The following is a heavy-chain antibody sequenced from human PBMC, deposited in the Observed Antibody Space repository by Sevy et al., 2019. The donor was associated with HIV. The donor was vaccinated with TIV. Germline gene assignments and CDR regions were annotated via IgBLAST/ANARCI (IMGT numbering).Heavy chain of an antibody. CDR2: FYLGGST. J-gene: IGHJ4*02. Sequence: SETLSLTCTVSGYSISSGYYWGWIRQSPGKGLEWFGSFYLGGSTYYNPSLKSRVTISPDSSKNQFSLKLNSVTAADTAVYFCVRLVTAVVYYFDYWGQRTLVTVSS. D-gene: IGHD5-18*01. CDR1: GYSISSGYY. V-gene: IGHV4-38-2*02. CDR3: VRLVTAVVYYFDY.